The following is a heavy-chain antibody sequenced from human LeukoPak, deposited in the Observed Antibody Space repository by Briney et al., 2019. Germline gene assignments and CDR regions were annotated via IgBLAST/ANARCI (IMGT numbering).Heavy chain of an antibody. CDR1: GGPFSGYY. CDR2: INHSGST. V-gene: IGHV4-34*01. CDR3: ARGLVYYYGSGSYYPSRWYFDY. J-gene: IGHJ4*02. Sequence: SETLSLTCAVYGGPFSGYYWSWIRQPPGKGLEWIGEINHSGSTNYNPSLKSRVTISVDTSKNQFSLKLSSVTAADTAVYYCARGLVYYYGSGSYYPSRWYFDYWGQGTLVTVSS. D-gene: IGHD3-10*01.